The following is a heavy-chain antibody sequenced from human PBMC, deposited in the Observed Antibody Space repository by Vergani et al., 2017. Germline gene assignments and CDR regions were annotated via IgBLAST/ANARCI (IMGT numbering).Heavy chain of an antibody. V-gene: IGHV1-69*01. CDR2: IIPIFGTA. J-gene: IGHJ6*03. D-gene: IGHD2-2*02. Sequence: QVQLVQSGAEVKKPGSSVKVSCKASGGTFSSYAISWVRQAPGQGLEWMGGIIPIFGTANYAQKFQGRVTITADESTSTAYMELSSLRSEDTAVYYCAKKGNYCSSTSCYSQTEDYYYYYMDVWGKXP. CDR3: AKKGNYCSSTSCYSQTEDYYYYYMDV. CDR1: GGTFSSYA.